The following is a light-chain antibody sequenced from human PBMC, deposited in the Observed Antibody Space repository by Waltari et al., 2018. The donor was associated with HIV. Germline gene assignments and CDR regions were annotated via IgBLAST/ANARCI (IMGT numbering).Light chain of an antibody. Sequence: QSVLTQSPSASGTPGQRVTISCSGSISNIGGNTVSWYQHLPGTAPNLLIYSNNPRPSGVPARFSGSKSGTSASLAISGLQSEDEADYYCAAWDANLNGRLFGGGTKLTVL. CDR1: ISNIGGNT. V-gene: IGLV1-44*01. CDR2: SNN. CDR3: AAWDANLNGRL. J-gene: IGLJ2*01.